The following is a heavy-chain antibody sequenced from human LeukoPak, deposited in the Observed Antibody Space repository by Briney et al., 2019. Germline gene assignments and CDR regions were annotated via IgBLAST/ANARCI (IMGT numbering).Heavy chain of an antibody. CDR3: ARDRAVAGIDY. CDR2: ISGSGAST. V-gene: IGHV3-23*01. CDR1: GFTFTSYA. J-gene: IGHJ4*02. D-gene: IGHD6-19*01. Sequence: TGGSLRLSCAASGFTFTSYAMSWVRQAPGKGLEWVSAISGSGASTYYADSVKGRFTISRDNAKNSLYLQMNSLRAEDTAVYYCARDRAVAGIDYWGQGTLVTVSS.